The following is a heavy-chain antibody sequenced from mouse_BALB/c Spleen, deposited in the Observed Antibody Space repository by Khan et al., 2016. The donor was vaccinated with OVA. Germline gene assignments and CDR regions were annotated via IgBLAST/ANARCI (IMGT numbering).Heavy chain of an antibody. V-gene: IGHV1S81*02. D-gene: IGHD2-1*01. Sequence: QVQLQQPGAELVNPGASVYLSCKASCYTLTSYWMHWVKQRPGQGLDWIGEINPSNGRTNYNEKFKSKATLTVDKSSSTAYMQLSSPTSEDSAVYYCARLLINFDYWGQGTTLTVSS. CDR2: INPSNGRT. CDR1: CYTLTSYW. CDR3: ARLLINFDY. J-gene: IGHJ2*01.